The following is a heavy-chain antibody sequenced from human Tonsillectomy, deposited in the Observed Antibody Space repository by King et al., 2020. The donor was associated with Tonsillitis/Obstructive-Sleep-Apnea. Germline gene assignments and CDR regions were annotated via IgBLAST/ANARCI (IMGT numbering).Heavy chain of an antibody. V-gene: IGHV3-33*01. Sequence: VQLVESGGGVVQPGRSLRLSCAASGFTFSSYGMHWVRQAPGKGLEWVAVIWYYGSNKYYADSVKGRFTISRDNSKNTLYLQMNSLRAEDTAVYYCARGEYDCSSTSCYGGAFWYFDLWGRGTLVTVSS. J-gene: IGHJ2*01. CDR2: IWYYGSNK. CDR3: ARGEYDCSSTSCYGGAFWYFDL. D-gene: IGHD2-2*01. CDR1: GFTFSSYG.